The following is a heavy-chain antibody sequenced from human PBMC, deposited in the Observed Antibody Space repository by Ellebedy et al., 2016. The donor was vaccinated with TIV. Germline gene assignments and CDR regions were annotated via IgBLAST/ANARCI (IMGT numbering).Heavy chain of an antibody. D-gene: IGHD2-21*02. J-gene: IGHJ4*02. CDR1: GYTFGGHW. CDR3: ARGVTALDY. Sequence: GGSLRLSXQASGYTFGGHWIGWVRQTPEKGLEWMAIIYPGDSNIKYSPSFEGHVTISADKSLTAAYLQWNSLKTSDSAIYFCARGVTALDYWGQGTRVTVSS. V-gene: IGHV5-51*01. CDR2: IYPGDSNI.